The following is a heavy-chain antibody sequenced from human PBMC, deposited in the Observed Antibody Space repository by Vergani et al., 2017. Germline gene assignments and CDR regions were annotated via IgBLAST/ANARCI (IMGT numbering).Heavy chain of an antibody. J-gene: IGHJ2*01. CDR3: ARGRGDNWYFDL. V-gene: IGHV4-59*01. CDR2: IYDSGDT. Sequence: QVQLQESGPGLVKPSETLSLTCSVSGDSMNTYYWTWIRQPPGKGLEWIGYIYDSGDTKYNPSLKRRVTMSLDTSKNQFSLNLYPVTAADTAVYYCARGRGDNWYFDLWGRGTLVTVSS. CDR1: GDSMNTYY. D-gene: IGHD3-10*01.